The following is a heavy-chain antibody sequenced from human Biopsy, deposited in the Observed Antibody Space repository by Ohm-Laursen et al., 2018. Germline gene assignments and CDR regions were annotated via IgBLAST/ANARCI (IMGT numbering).Heavy chain of an antibody. J-gene: IGHJ4*02. CDR2: IWYDGSNK. CDR3: AKCMTGGSNYYFHH. D-gene: IGHD2-8*01. V-gene: IGHV3-33*06. CDR1: GFTFSSYG. Sequence: RSLRLSCAASGFTFSSYGMHWVRQAPGKGLEWVAAIWYDGSNKNYADSVKGRFTISRDNSKNTPYLQMNSLRGEDTAVYYCAKCMTGGSNYYFHHCGQGTLVTVSS.